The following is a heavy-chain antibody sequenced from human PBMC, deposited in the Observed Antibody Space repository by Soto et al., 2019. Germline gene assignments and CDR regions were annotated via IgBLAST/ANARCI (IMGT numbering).Heavy chain of an antibody. D-gene: IGHD5-12*01. CDR3: ARGVDIVDTRPFDP. CDR2: IIPIFGTA. V-gene: IGHV1-69*13. Sequence: SVKVSCKASGGTFSSYAISWVRQAPGQGLEWMGGIIPIFGTANYAQKFQGRVTITADESTSTAYMELSTLRSEDTAVYYCARGVDIVDTRPFDPWGQGTLVTVSS. CDR1: GGTFSSYA. J-gene: IGHJ5*02.